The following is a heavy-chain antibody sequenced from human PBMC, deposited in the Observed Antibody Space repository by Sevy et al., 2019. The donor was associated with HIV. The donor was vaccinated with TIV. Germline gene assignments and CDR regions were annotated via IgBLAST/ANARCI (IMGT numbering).Heavy chain of an antibody. V-gene: IGHV4-34*01. J-gene: IGHJ4*02. CDR1: GGYFSGYF. CDR2: INHTGTL. CDR3: ARGRQAYVVVVPSTVPFDY. D-gene: IGHD2-2*01. Sequence: SETLSLTCAVYGGYFSGYFWNWIRQSPGKGLEWIGEINHTGTLKYNPSLKSRVTISVDASKNQLSLHPSSVTAADTAIYYCARGRQAYVVVVPSTVPFDYWGQGTLVTVSS.